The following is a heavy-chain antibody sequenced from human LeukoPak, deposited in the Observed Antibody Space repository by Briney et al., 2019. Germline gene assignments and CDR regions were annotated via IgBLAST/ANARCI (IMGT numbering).Heavy chain of an antibody. V-gene: IGHV1-2*02. CDR1: GYTFTGYY. D-gene: IGHD5-12*01. Sequence: GASVKVSCKASGYTFTGYYMHWVRQAPGQGLEWMGWINPNSGGTNYAQKFQGRVTMTTDTSTSTAYMELRSLRSDDTAVYYCARSGYSGYDNDYWGQGTLVTVSS. CDR2: INPNSGGT. CDR3: ARSGYSGYDNDY. J-gene: IGHJ4*02.